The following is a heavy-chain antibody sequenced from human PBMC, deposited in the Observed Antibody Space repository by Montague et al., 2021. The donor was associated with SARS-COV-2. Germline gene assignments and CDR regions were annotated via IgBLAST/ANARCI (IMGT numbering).Heavy chain of an antibody. V-gene: IGHV4-39*01. CDR2: IYYSGST. CDR3: ARSPTCYRILIGYFNGPCSFDL. CDR1: GGSISSSSYY. J-gene: IGHJ5*02. D-gene: IGHD3-9*01. Sequence: SETLSLTCTVSGGSISSSSYYWGWIRQPPGKGLEWIGSIYYSGSTYYNPSLKSRVTISVDTSKNQFSLKLSSVTAADTAVYYCARSPTCYRILIGYFNGPCSFDLWGQGTLVTVSS.